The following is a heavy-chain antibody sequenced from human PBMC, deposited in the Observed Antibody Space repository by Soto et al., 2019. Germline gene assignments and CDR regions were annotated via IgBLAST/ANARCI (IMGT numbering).Heavy chain of an antibody. J-gene: IGHJ4*02. CDR2: IHHSGSI. CDR1: GGSLSGYY. V-gene: IGHV4-34*01. Sequence: SETLSLTCAVYGGSLSGYYWTWIRRPPGKGLEWIGEIHHSGSINHNSSLKSRVTISADTSKNQFFLKLSSVTAADTAVYYCSRGGDAYKAGNYWGQGTLVTVSS. CDR3: SRGGDAYKAGNY. D-gene: IGHD1-1*01.